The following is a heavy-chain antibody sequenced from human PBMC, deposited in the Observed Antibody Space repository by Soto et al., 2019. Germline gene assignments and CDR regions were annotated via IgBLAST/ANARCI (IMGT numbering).Heavy chain of an antibody. CDR2: TYYRPKWYN. D-gene: IGHD1-26*01. CDR1: GDSVSSNSAA. Sequence: SQTLSLTCAISGDSVSSNSAAWNWIRQSPSRGLEWLGRTYYRPKWYNDYAVSVKSRITINPDTSKNQFSLQLNSVTPEDTAVYYCARDRTPYSGSYPEYFQHWGQGTLVTVSS. J-gene: IGHJ1*01. CDR3: ARDRTPYSGSYPEYFQH. V-gene: IGHV6-1*01.